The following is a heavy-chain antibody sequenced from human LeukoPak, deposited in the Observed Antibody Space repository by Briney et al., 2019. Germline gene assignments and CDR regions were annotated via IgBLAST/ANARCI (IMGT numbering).Heavy chain of an antibody. V-gene: IGHV3-64D*09. CDR1: GFTFSSYT. CDR3: VKGPYSSGYSGPLDS. D-gene: IGHD3-22*01. Sequence: GGSLRLSRSGSGFTFSSYTMHWVRQAPGKGLEYVSAINSNGGTTYYADSVKGRFTISRDNSKNTLYLQMSSLRVEDTAFYYCVKGPYSSGYSGPLDSWGQGTLVTVSS. CDR2: INSNGGTT. J-gene: IGHJ4*02.